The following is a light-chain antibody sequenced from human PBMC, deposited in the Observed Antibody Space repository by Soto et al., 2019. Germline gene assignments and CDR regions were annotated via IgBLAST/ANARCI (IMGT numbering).Light chain of an antibody. J-gene: IGKJ5*01. CDR2: EAS. CDR3: QQRSKWVT. Sequence: EIVLTHSPGTLSLSPWDIATLSCRASQRVSTFLAWYQQRPGQAPRLLISEASNRATGIPARFSGSGSGTDFSLTISSLEPEDAAVYYCQQRSKWVTFGQGTRLEIK. CDR1: QRVSTF. V-gene: IGKV3-11*01.